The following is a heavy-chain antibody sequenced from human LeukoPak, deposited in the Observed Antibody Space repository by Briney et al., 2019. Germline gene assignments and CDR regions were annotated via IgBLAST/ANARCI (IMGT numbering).Heavy chain of an antibody. CDR3: ARGNYCSGGSCYDGAFDY. D-gene: IGHD2-15*01. CDR2: ISVYNGNT. J-gene: IGHJ4*02. Sequence: ASVKVSCKASGYTFTSYGISWVRQAPGQGLEWMGWISVYNGNTNYAQKLQGRVTMTTDTSTSTAYMELRSLRSDDTAVYYCARGNYCSGGSCYDGAFDYWGQGTLVTVSS. CDR1: GYTFTSYG. V-gene: IGHV1-18*01.